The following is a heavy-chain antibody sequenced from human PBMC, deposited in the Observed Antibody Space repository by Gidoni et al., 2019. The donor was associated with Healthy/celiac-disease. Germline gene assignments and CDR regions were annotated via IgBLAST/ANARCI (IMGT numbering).Heavy chain of an antibody. CDR1: GGSFSGYY. Sequence: QVQLQQWGAGLLKPSETLSLTCAVYGGSFSGYYWSWIRQPPGKGLEWIGEINHSGSTNYNPSLKSRVTISVDTSKNQFSLKLSSVTAADTAVYYCARGPRYSYGSGGPGGIYYFDYWGQGTLVTVSS. J-gene: IGHJ4*02. D-gene: IGHD3-10*01. CDR2: INHSGST. CDR3: ARGPRYSYGSGGPGGIYYFDY. V-gene: IGHV4-34*01.